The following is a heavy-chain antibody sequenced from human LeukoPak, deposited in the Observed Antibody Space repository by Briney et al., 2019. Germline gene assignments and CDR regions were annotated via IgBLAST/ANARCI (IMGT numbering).Heavy chain of an antibody. V-gene: IGHV3-30-3*01. Sequence: QPGRSLRLSGAASGFTFSSYAMHWVRQAPGKGLEWVAVISYDGSNKYYADSVKGRFTISRDNSKNTLYLQMNSLRAEDTAVYYCARDNPVGATGPFDYWGQGTLVTVSS. CDR2: ISYDGSNK. D-gene: IGHD1-26*01. CDR3: ARDNPVGATGPFDY. J-gene: IGHJ4*02. CDR1: GFTFSSYA.